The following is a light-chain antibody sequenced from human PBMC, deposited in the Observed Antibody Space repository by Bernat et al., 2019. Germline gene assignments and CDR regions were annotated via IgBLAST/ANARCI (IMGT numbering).Light chain of an antibody. CDR1: SLRSYY. V-gene: IGLV3-19*01. CDR2: GKN. J-gene: IGLJ2*01. CDR3: NSRDSRGNHYVV. Sequence: SSELTQDPAVSVALGQTVRITCQGDSLRSYYASWYQQKPGQAPVLVIYGKNNRPSGIPDRFSGSSSGNTASLTITGAQAEDEADYYCNSRDSRGNHYVVFGGGTKLTVL.